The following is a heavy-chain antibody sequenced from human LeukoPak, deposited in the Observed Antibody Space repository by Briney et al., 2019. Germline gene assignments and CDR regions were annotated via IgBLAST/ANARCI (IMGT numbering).Heavy chain of an antibody. D-gene: IGHD6-13*01. CDR2: ISGSDGII. J-gene: IGHJ4*02. CDR3: AKDLSSSGRSYYFDY. CDR1: GFTFSDYY. V-gene: IGHV3-11*04. Sequence: PGGSLRLSCAASGFTFSDYYMSWIRQAPGTGLDWISSISGSDGIIYYTDSVRGRFTISRDNAKKSLYLQMNRLTAEDTAVYYCAKDLSSSGRSYYFDYWGQGTLVTVSS.